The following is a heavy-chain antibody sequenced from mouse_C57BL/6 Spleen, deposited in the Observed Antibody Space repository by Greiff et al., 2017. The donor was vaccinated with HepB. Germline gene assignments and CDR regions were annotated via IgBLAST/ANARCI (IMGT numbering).Heavy chain of an antibody. CDR2: IHPNSGST. J-gene: IGHJ4*01. CDR3: ARWVYDGYYDAMDY. CDR1: GYTFTSYW. V-gene: IGHV1-64*01. D-gene: IGHD2-3*01. Sequence: VQLQQSGAELVKPGASVKLSCKASGYTFTSYWMHWVKQRPGQGLEWIGMIHPNSGSTNYNEKFKSKATLTVDKSSSTAYMQLSSLTSEDSAVYYCARWVYDGYYDAMDYWGQGTSVTVSS.